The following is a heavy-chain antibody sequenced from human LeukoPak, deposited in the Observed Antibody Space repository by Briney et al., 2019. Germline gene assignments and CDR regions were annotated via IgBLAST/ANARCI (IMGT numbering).Heavy chain of an antibody. CDR1: VYALTQLS. J-gene: IGHJ4*02. D-gene: IGHD3-3*02. Sequence: GASVKASCKVSVYALTQLSMHWVRQAPGKGCEWMGGIDPKDGETIYAQIFQGRVTMTDDTSTDTAYMELSGLTSEDTALYYCAGDVLVSGGSYYHGYWGQGTLVTVSS. CDR2: IDPKDGET. CDR3: AGDVLVSGGSYYHGY. V-gene: IGHV1-24*01.